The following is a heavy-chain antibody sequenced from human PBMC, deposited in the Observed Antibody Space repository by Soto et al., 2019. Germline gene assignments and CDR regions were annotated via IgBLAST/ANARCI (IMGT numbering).Heavy chain of an antibody. CDR2: INDSGST. V-gene: IGHV4-34*01. Sequence: QVQLQQWGAGLLKPSETLSLTCAVYGGSFSGYYWSWIRQTPGKGLEWIGEINDSGSTNHNPCLKSRVTILVDTHKNHFHLKLSSVTAADTAVYYCARFLLVWLGELYRRGSYYSDMVVWGKGTTVPVSS. CDR3: ARFLLVWLGELYRRGSYYSDMVV. J-gene: IGHJ6*03. CDR1: GGSFSGYY. D-gene: IGHD3-10*01.